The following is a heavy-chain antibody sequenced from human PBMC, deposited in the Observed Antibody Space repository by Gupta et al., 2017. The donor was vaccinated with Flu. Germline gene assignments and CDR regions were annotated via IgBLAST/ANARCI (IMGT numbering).Heavy chain of an antibody. CDR1: AW. D-gene: IGHD3-10*01. CDR3: TTDGGITVRTMFDY. CDR2: IKSKTDGGTI. Sequence: AWMAWVRQAPGKGLEWVGRIKSKTDGGTIDYAAPVKGRFTISRDDSRNTLYLQMNSLKTEDTAVYYCTTDGGITVRTMFDYWGQGALVTGSS. J-gene: IGHJ4*02. V-gene: IGHV3-15*01.